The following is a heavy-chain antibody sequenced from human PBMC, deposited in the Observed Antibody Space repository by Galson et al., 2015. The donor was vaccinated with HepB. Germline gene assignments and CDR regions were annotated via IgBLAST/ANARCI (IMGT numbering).Heavy chain of an antibody. D-gene: IGHD3-10*01. Sequence: SVKVSCKASGYTFTGYYMHWVRQAPGQGLEWMGRINPNSGGTNYAQKFQGRVTMTRDTSISTAYMELSSLRSEDTAVYHCARGVLLWDGPDYWGRGTLVTVSS. J-gene: IGHJ4*02. V-gene: IGHV1-2*06. CDR2: INPNSGGT. CDR1: GYTFTGYY. CDR3: ARGVLLWDGPDY.